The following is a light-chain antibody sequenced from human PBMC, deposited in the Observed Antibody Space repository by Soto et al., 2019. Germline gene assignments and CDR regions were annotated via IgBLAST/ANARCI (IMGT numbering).Light chain of an antibody. CDR3: QQYYSPWT. CDR1: QSVLYSSNNKNY. CDR2: WAS. Sequence: DIVMTQSPDSLAVSLGERATINCKSSQSVLYSSNNKNYLAWYQQKPGQPPKLLIYWASTRESGVPDRFSGSASRTDFTLTISSLQAEDVAVYYCQQYYSPWTFGQGTKVELK. J-gene: IGKJ1*01. V-gene: IGKV4-1*01.